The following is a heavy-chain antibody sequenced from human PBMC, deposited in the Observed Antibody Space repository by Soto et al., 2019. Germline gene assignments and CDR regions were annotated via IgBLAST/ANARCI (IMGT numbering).Heavy chain of an antibody. V-gene: IGHV4-30-4*01. CDR2: IYYSGST. Sequence: QVQLQESGPGLVKPSQTLSLTCTVSGGSISSGYYYWSWIRQPPGKGLEWIGYIYYSGSTYYNPSLKSRVTISVDTSKNQFSLKLSSVTAADTAVYYCARGLGDPADYYDSSGYCYWGQGTLVTVSS. CDR1: GGSISSGYYY. J-gene: IGHJ4*02. D-gene: IGHD3-22*01. CDR3: ARGLGDPADYYDSSGYCY.